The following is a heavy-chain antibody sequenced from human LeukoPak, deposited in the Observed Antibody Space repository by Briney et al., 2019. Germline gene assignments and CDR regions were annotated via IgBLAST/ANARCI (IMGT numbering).Heavy chain of an antibody. CDR2: ISGSGDIT. CDR1: GFTFSSYA. Sequence: GGSLRLSCAASGFTFSSYAMSWVRQAPGKGLQWVSVISGSGDITYYADSVKGRFTISRDNSKNTLYLQMNSLRAEDTAVYYCATTAPIYRYSGSYSAWGQGTLVTVSS. CDR3: ATTAPIYRYSGSYSA. V-gene: IGHV3-23*01. J-gene: IGHJ4*02. D-gene: IGHD1-26*01.